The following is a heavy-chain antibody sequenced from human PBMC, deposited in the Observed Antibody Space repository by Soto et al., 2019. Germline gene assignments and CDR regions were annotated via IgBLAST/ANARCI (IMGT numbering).Heavy chain of an antibody. D-gene: IGHD5-18*01. CDR1: GFTFTRYS. CDR3: ARDRREEQRDTAMVYYFDY. V-gene: IGHV3-21*01. J-gene: IGHJ4*02. CDR2: ISSTTNYI. Sequence: GGSLRLSCAASGFTFTRYSMNWVRQAPGKGLEWVSSISSTTNYIYYADSVKGRFTISRDNAKNSLYLQMNSLRAEDTAVYYCARDRREEQRDTAMVYYFDYWGQGTLVTVSS.